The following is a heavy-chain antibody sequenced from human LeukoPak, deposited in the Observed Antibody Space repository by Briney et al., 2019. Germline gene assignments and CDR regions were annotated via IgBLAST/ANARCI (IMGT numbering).Heavy chain of an antibody. Sequence: GGSLRLSCAASGFSFTDAWMSWVRQAPGKGLEWVAFIRYDGSNKYYADSVKGRFTISRDNSKNTLYLQMNSLRAEDTAVYYCSPPGGGQGTLVTVSS. D-gene: IGHD3-10*01. CDR2: IRYDGSNK. CDR1: GFSFTDAW. V-gene: IGHV3-30*02. J-gene: IGHJ4*02. CDR3: SPPG.